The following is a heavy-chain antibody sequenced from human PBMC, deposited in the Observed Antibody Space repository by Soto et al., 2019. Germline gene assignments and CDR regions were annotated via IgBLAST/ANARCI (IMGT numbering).Heavy chain of an antibody. V-gene: IGHV3-30*18. CDR1: GLTFSSYG. CDR3: AKDLLSHYYDSSGLAY. CDR2: ISYDGSNK. Sequence: PGGSMRLSCSASGLTFSSYGMHWVRTAPGKGLEWVAVISYDGSNKYYADSVKGRFTISRDNSKNTLYLQMNSLRAEDTAVYYCAKDLLSHYYDSSGLAYWGQGTLVTVSS. D-gene: IGHD3-22*01. J-gene: IGHJ4*02.